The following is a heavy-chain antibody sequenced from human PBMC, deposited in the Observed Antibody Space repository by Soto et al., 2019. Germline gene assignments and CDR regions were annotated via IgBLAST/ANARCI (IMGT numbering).Heavy chain of an antibody. J-gene: IGHJ4*02. V-gene: IGHV1-69*13. CDR3: ADDYYDTSGYYFAY. D-gene: IGHD3-22*01. CDR1: GGTFSSYA. CDR2: IIPIFGTA. Sequence: SVKVSCKASGGTFSSYAITWVRQAPGQGLEWMGGIIPIFGTANYAQKFQGRVTITADESTSTAYMELSSLRSEDTAVYYCADDYYDTSGYYFAYWGQGTLVTVSS.